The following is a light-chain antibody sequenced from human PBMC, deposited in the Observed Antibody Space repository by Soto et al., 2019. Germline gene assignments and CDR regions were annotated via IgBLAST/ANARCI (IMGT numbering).Light chain of an antibody. CDR2: SHN. CDR3: ASWDDNVNPFYV. J-gene: IGLJ1*01. CDR1: SSDIGRNT. Sequence: SALTQPPPASWTPGQRITISCSGSSSDIGRNTVNWYQQLPGTAPKLLIYSHNQRPSGVPDRFSGSKSGTTASLAISGLQSEDEADYYCASWDDNVNPFYVFGTGTKVTVL. V-gene: IGLV1-44*01.